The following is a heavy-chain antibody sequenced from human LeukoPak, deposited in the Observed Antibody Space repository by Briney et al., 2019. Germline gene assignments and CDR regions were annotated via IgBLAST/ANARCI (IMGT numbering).Heavy chain of an antibody. CDR1: GGTFSSYA. CDR3: AILPWGDCSSTSCYIGWFDP. CDR2: IIPIFGTA. D-gene: IGHD2-2*02. V-gene: IGHV1-69*05. Sequence: GASVKVSCKASGGTFSSYAISWVRQAPGQGLEWMGGIIPIFGTANYAQKFQGRVTITTDESTSTAYMELSSLRSEDTAVYYCAILPWGDCSSTSCYIGWFDPWGQGTLVTVSS. J-gene: IGHJ5*02.